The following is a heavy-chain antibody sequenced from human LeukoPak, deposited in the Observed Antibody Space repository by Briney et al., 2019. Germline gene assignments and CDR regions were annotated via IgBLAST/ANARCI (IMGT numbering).Heavy chain of an antibody. J-gene: IGHJ6*03. V-gene: IGHV4-61*02. CDR3: ARVVWGGDFHYSLDV. CDR1: GGSIRSGTDY. CDR2: IYMSGST. Sequence: SETLSLTCTVSGGSIRSGTDYWSWIRQPAGKGPEWIGRIYMSGSTDYNPSFKSRVTMSVDTSKNQVSLKLRSVTAADTAVYYCARVVWGGDFHYSLDVWGKGTTVIVSS. D-gene: IGHD7-27*01.